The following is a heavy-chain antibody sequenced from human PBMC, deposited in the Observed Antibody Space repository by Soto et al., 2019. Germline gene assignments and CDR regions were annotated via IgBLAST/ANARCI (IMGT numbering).Heavy chain of an antibody. CDR3: ARDRVVRLPVPDYYYYGMDV. D-gene: IGHD3-3*01. J-gene: IGHJ6*02. V-gene: IGHV3-30-3*01. CDR2: ISYDGSNK. Sequence: GGSLRLSCAASGFTFSSYAMHWVRQAPGKGPEWVAVISYDGSNKYYADSVKGRFTISRDNSKNTLYLQMNSLRAEDTAVYYCARDRVVRLPVPDYYYYGMDVWGQGTTVTVSS. CDR1: GFTFSSYA.